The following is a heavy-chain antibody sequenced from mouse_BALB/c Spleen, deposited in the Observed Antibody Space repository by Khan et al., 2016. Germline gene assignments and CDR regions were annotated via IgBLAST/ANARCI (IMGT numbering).Heavy chain of an antibody. D-gene: IGHD2-1*01. CDR3: ARGRGNNANY. Sequence: EVELVEPGPGLVKPSQSLSLICSVTGYSITSGYYWNWIRQFPGNKLEWMGYISYDGSNDYSPSLKNRISITRDTSKTQFFLKLNSVTTEDTATFYCARGRGNNANYWSQGTTLTVSS. CDR1: GYSITSGYY. V-gene: IGHV3-6*02. J-gene: IGHJ2*01. CDR2: ISYDGSN.